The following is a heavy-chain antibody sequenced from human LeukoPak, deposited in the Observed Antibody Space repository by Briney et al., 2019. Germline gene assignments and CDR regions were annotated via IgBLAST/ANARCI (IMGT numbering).Heavy chain of an antibody. CDR2: ISYDGSDK. V-gene: IGHV3-30-3*01. CDR3: AKDVRVGGGGMDV. D-gene: IGHD1-26*01. CDR1: GFTFSTYA. J-gene: IGHJ6*02. Sequence: GGSLRLSCAASGFTFSTYAMFWVRQAPGKGLEWVAVISYDGSDKYNADSVKGRFTVSRDNSKNTLSLQMNSLRPEDTAVYYCAKDVRVGGGGMDVWGQGTPVTVSS.